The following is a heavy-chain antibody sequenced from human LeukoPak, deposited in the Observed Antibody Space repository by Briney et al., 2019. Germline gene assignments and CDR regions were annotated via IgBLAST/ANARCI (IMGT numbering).Heavy chain of an antibody. CDR2: INSEGSRT. D-gene: IGHD6-19*01. CDR3: ASTIAVAATDY. CDR1: VFTFNSYW. V-gene: IGHV3-74*01. Sequence: QPGGSLRLSCAASVFTFNSYWMHWVRQAPGKGLVWVSRINSEGSRTSYADSVKGRFTISRENDKNTLYLQMNSLRAEDTAVYYCASTIAVAATDYWGQGTLVTVSS. J-gene: IGHJ4*02.